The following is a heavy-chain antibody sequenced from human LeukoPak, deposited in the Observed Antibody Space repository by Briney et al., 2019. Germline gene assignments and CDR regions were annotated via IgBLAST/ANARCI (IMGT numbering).Heavy chain of an antibody. Sequence: ASVKVSCKASGGAFSSSTIHWVRQAPDEGLEWMGRVLPLSTTINYAQKFQGRVSISADASTKTVYMELSSLTSDDTAVYYCAREPRGETTGGGDFNSWGQGTLVIVSS. V-gene: IGHV1-69*13. J-gene: IGHJ4*02. CDR1: GGAFSSST. D-gene: IGHD3-16*01. CDR3: AREPRGETTGGGDFNS. CDR2: VLPLSTTI.